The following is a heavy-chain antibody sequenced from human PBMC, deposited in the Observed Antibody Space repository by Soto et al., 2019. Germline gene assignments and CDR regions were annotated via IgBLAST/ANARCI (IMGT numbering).Heavy chain of an antibody. CDR2: TYYRSKWYN. CDR1: GDSVSSNSAA. D-gene: IGHD4-4*01. J-gene: IGHJ3*02. CDR3: ARDRTSVTPDAFDI. Sequence: QSQTPSLTCAISGDSVSSNSAAWNWIRQSPSRGLEWLGRTYYRSKWYNDYAVSVKSRITINPDTSKNQFSLLLNSVTPEDTAVYYCARDRTSVTPDAFDIWGQGTMVTVSS. V-gene: IGHV6-1*01.